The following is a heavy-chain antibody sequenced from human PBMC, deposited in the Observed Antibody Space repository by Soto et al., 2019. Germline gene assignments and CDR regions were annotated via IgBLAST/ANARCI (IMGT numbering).Heavy chain of an antibody. Sequence: QVQLQESGPGLVKPSQTLSLTCTVSGASISSGAYYWSWIRQHPGKGLEWIGYIYYSGSTYYNPSLKSRVTLSVDTSKNPFSLKLTSVTAADTAVYYCARAGGVVVFFDNWGQGTLITVSS. D-gene: IGHD2-2*01. CDR3: ARAGGVVVFFDN. J-gene: IGHJ4*02. CDR2: IYYSGST. CDR1: GASISSGAYY. V-gene: IGHV4-31*03.